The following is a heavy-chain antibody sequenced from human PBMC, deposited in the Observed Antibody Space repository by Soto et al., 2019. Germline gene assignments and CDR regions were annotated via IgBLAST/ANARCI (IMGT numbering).Heavy chain of an antibody. V-gene: IGHV4-30-2*01. Sequence: PSETLSLTCGVSGDTISTGGYSWAWIRQPPGKALEWIGHTYHSGNPYYNPSLKSRVIISVDRSKNQFSLKLSSVTAADTAVYYISRVWGGAFDIWGQGTMVTVS. CDR3: SRVWGGAFDI. J-gene: IGHJ3*02. CDR1: GDTISTGGYS. CDR2: TYHSGNP. D-gene: IGHD3-10*01.